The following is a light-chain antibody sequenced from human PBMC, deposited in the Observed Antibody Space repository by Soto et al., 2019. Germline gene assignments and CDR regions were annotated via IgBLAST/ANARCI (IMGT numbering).Light chain of an antibody. CDR3: AAWDDTLNGLV. CDR1: SSNIGSNY. CDR2: RGS. V-gene: IGLV1-47*01. Sequence: QSVLTQPPSASGTPGQRVTISCSGSSSNIGSNYVYWYQQVPGTAPRLLMYRGSQRPSGVPDRFSGSKSGTSASLAISGLRSEDEADYYGAAWDDTLNGLVFGGGTKLTVL. J-gene: IGLJ2*01.